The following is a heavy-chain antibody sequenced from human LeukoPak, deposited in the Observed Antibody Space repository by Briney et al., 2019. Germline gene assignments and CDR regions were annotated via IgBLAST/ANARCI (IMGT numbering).Heavy chain of an antibody. J-gene: IGHJ2*01. D-gene: IGHD3-9*01. Sequence: PGGSLRLSCAASGFTFSSYWMHWVRQAPGKGLVWVSRINSDGSSTSYADSVKGRFTISRDNSKNTLYLQMNSLRAEDTAVYYCARERLLRYFDRPTHWYFDLWGRGTLVTVSS. CDR3: ARERLLRYFDRPTHWYFDL. CDR1: GFTFSSYW. V-gene: IGHV3-74*01. CDR2: INSDGSST.